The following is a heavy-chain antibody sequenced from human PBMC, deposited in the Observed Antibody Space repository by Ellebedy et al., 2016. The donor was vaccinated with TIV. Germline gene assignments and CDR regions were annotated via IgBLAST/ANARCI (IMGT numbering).Heavy chain of an antibody. CDR1: GSSITTYY. J-gene: IGHJ3*02. CDR3: ARGVVRGVAAFDI. D-gene: IGHD3-10*01. Sequence: MPSETLSLTCSLSGSSITTYYWSWIRQPPGKGLEWIGYIYNVELTNYSPSLKSRTSISIDTSKQQFSLNLTSVTVADTALYFCARGVVRGVAAFDIWGRGTMVIVSS. V-gene: IGHV4-59*01. CDR2: IYNVELT.